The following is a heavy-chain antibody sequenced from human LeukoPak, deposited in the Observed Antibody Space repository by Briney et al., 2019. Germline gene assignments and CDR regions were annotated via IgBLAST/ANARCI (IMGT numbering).Heavy chain of an antibody. D-gene: IGHD3-16*02. CDR3: ARDMPTYDYVWGSYPLNAFDI. J-gene: IGHJ3*02. CDR1: GGSISSYY. CDR2: IYYSGST. V-gene: IGHV4-59*12. Sequence: SETLSLTCTVSGGSISSYYWSWIRQPPGKGLEWIGYIYYSGSTNYNPSLKSRVTISVDTSKNQFSLKLSSVTAADTAVYYCARDMPTYDYVWGSYPLNAFDIWGQGTMVTVSS.